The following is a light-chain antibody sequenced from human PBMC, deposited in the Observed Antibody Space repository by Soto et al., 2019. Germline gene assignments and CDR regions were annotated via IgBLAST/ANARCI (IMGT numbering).Light chain of an antibody. Sequence: QSALTQPASVSGSPGQSITISCTGTSSDVGGYNYVSWYQQHPGKAPKFMIYDVSNRPSGVSNRFSGSKSGNTASLTISGLQAEDEADYYCSSYTTSNTRQIVFGTGTKVTGL. CDR2: DVS. V-gene: IGLV2-14*01. CDR3: SSYTTSNTRQIV. CDR1: SSDVGGYNY. J-gene: IGLJ1*01.